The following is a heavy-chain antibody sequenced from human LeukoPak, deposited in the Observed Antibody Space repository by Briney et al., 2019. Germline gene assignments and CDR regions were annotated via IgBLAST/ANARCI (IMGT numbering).Heavy chain of an antibody. D-gene: IGHD4-17*01. V-gene: IGHV4-34*01. CDR2: INHSGST. CDR3: ARGRARLRGYFDY. CDR1: GGSFSGYY. Sequence: PSETLSLTRAVYGGSFSGYYWSWIRQPPGKGLEWIGEINHSGSTNYNPSLKSRVTISVDTSKNQFSLKLSSVTAADTAVYYCARGRARLRGYFDYWGQGTLVTVSS. J-gene: IGHJ4*02.